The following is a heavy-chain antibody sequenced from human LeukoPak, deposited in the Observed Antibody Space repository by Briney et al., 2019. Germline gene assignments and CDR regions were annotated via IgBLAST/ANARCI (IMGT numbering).Heavy chain of an antibody. J-gene: IGHJ5*02. CDR1: GGTFSNYA. V-gene: IGHV1-69*13. CDR2: IIPSFGTA. D-gene: IGHD2-15*01. Sequence: GASVKVSCKASGGTFSNYAISWMRQAPGQGPEWMGGIIPSFGTANYAQKFEGRVNITADESTNIAYMELRSLRSEDAAVYYCAKGGYCSGGTCYIRGFDPWGQGILVTVSS. CDR3: AKGGYCSGGTCYIRGFDP.